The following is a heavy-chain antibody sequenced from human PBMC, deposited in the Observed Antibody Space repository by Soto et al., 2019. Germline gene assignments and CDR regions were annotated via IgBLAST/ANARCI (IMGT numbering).Heavy chain of an antibody. CDR2: INHSGST. D-gene: IGHD6-13*01. V-gene: IGHV4-34*01. CDR1: GGSFSGYY. J-gene: IGHJ4*02. CDR3: ARGQWRSSSWFYY. Sequence: SETLSLTCAVYGGSFSGYYWSWIRQPPGKGLEWIGEINHSGSTNYNPSLKSRVTISVDTSKNQFSLKLSSVTAADTAVYYCARGQWRSSSWFYYWGQGTLVTVSS.